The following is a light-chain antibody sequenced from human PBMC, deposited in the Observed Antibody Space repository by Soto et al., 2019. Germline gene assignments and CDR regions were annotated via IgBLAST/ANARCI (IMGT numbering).Light chain of an antibody. Sequence: ETVLTQSPGTLSLSPGERATLSCRASQSVSSSYLAWYQQKPGQAPRLLIYGASSRATGSPDRFSGSGSGTDFALTISRLEPEDVAVYYCQQYGRSPPSWTFGQGTKVEIK. CDR2: GAS. J-gene: IGKJ1*01. CDR1: QSVSSSY. CDR3: QQYGRSPPSWT. V-gene: IGKV3-20*01.